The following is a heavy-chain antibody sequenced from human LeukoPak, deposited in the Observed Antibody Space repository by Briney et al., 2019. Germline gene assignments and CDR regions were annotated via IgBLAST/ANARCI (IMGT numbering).Heavy chain of an antibody. CDR1: GYSFTSYW. CDR2: IDPSDSYT. J-gene: IGHJ4*02. V-gene: IGHV5-10-1*01. Sequence: GESLKISCKGSGYSFTSYWISWVRKMPGKGLEWMGRIDPSDSYTNYSPSFQGHVTISADKSISTAYLQWSSLKASDTAMYYCARQGSTVATQRYWGQGTLVTVSS. CDR3: ARQGSTVATQRY. D-gene: IGHD5-12*01.